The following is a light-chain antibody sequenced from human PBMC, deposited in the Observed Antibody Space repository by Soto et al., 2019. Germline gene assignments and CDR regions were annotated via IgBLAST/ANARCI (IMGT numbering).Light chain of an antibody. CDR1: QSVSSY. Sequence: SVFTQSPSTVSLSPGEGATLSFRASQSVSSYLAWYQQKPGQAPRLLIYDASNRATGIPARFSGSGSGTEFTLTISSLQSEDFAVYYCQQYNDWLTFGGGTKVDIK. J-gene: IGKJ4*01. V-gene: IGKV3-11*01. CDR3: QQYNDWLT. CDR2: DAS.